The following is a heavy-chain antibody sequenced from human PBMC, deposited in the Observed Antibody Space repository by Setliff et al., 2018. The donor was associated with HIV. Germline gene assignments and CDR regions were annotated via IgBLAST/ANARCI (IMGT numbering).Heavy chain of an antibody. CDR3: ARSITMIIVAPGAFDI. Sequence: KTSETLSLTCAVSGGYISSSNWWSWVRQPPGKGLEWIGEIYHSGSTKYNPSLKSRVTISVDKSKNQFSLKLSSVTAADTAVYYCARSITMIIVAPGAFDIWGQGTMVT. CDR1: GGYISSSNW. CDR2: IYHSGST. V-gene: IGHV4-4*02. D-gene: IGHD3-22*01. J-gene: IGHJ3*02.